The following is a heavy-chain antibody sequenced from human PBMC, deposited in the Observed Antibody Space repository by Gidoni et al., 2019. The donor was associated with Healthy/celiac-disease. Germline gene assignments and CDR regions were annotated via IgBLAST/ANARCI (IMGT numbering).Heavy chain of an antibody. Sequence: VQLVGSVGGVVQPGRSLRLACAAAGCHFRSDGMHWVRQAPGKGLEWVAVISYDGSNKCYAASLKGRFTISRDNSKNTLYLQMNILRAEDTAVYYCAKDLYQLLPPYYFDYWGQGTLVTVSS. V-gene: IGHV3-30*18. CDR3: AKDLYQLLPPYYFDY. D-gene: IGHD2-2*01. CDR2: ISYDGSNK. CDR1: GCHFRSDG. J-gene: IGHJ4*02.